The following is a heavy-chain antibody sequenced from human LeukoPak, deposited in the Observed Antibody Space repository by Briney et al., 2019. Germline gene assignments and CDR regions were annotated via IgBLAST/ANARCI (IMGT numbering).Heavy chain of an antibody. Sequence: GESLKISCKGSGYSFTNYWIGWVRQMPGKGLEWMGIIYPGDSDTTYSPSFQGQVTISADKSINTAYLQWSSLRASDTAMYYCARLSGAQLEAHYFDYWGQGTLVTVSS. CDR1: GYSFTNYW. CDR3: ARLSGAQLEAHYFDY. CDR2: IYPGDSDT. J-gene: IGHJ4*02. D-gene: IGHD7-27*01. V-gene: IGHV5-51*01.